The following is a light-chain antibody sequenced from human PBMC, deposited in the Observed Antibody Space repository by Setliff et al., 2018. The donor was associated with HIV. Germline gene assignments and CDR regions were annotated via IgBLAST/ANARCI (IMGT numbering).Light chain of an antibody. Sequence: QSVLTQPPSVSAAPGQKVTISCSGSSSNIGNKYVSWYQQLPGTAPKLLIYESNKRPSGIPDRFSGSKSGTSATLGITGLQTGDEADYYCGTWDTSLNIYVFGTGTKVTVL. CDR1: SSNIGNKY. V-gene: IGLV1-51*02. CDR3: GTWDTSLNIYV. CDR2: ESN. J-gene: IGLJ1*01.